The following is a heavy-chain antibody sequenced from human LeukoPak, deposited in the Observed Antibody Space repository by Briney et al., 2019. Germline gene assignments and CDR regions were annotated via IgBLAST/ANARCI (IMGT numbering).Heavy chain of an antibody. V-gene: IGHV3-48*03. CDR3: ARGYYYDSSGYSSWFDP. Sequence: PGGSLRLSCAASGFTFSSYEMNWVRQAPGKGLEWVSYISSSGSTIYYADSVKGRFTISRDNAKNSLYLQMNSLRAEDTAVYYCARGYYYDSSGYSSWFDPWGQGTLVTVSS. D-gene: IGHD3-22*01. CDR2: ISSSGSTI. J-gene: IGHJ5*02. CDR1: GFTFSSYE.